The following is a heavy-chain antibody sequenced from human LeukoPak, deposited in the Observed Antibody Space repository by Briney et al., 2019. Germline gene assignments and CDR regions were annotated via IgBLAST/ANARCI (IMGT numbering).Heavy chain of an antibody. V-gene: IGHV3-11*06. CDR1: GFTVSSNY. D-gene: IGHD3-22*01. J-gene: IGHJ4*02. CDR3: ARGDSSGYYYFFDY. Sequence: GGSLRLSCAASGFTVSSNYMSWVRQAPGKGLERVSFISSSSTYTNYADSVKGRFTISRDNAKNSLDLQMNSLRPEDTAMYYCARGDSSGYYYFFDYWGQGTLVTVSS. CDR2: ISSSSTYT.